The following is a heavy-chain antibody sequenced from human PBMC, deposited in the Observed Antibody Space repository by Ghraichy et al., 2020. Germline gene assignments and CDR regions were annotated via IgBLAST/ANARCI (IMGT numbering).Heavy chain of an antibody. CDR1: GFTFTSQA. D-gene: IGHD5-12*01. CDR2: ISGSGSNT. V-gene: IGHV3-23*01. Sequence: GGSLRLSCAASGFTFTSQALSWVRQSPGKGTEWVSAISGSGSNTYYADSVKGRFTISRDNSKNTLYLQMNSLRAEDTAVYYCAKGWMVRGYFDSWGQGTLVTVSS. J-gene: IGHJ4*02. CDR3: AKGWMVRGYFDS.